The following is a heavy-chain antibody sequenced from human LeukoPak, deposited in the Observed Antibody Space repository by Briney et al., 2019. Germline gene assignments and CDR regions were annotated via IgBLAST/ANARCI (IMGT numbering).Heavy chain of an antibody. CDR3: ARGRVGFDY. CDR1: GYTFTNND. CDR2: MRPSSGNT. J-gene: IGHJ4*02. V-gene: IGHV1-8*01. Sequence: ASVKVSCMASGYTFTNNDINWVRQATGQGLEWMGWMRPSSGNTEFAQKFQGRVTMTRDTSISTAYMELTSLTSDDTALYYCARGRVGFDYWGQGTLVTVSS. D-gene: IGHD1-26*01.